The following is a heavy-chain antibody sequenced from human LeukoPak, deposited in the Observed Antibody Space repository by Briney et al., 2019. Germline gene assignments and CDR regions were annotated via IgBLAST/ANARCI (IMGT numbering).Heavy chain of an antibody. V-gene: IGHV1-69*13. CDR3: ARGWQQQDAFDI. J-gene: IGHJ3*02. CDR2: VIPIFGTA. Sequence: SVKVSCKASGGTFSSYAISWVRQAPGQGLEWMGGVIPIFGTANYAQKFQGRVTITADESTSTAYMELSSLRSEDTAVYYCARGWQQQDAFDIWGQGTMVTVSS. D-gene: IGHD6-13*01. CDR1: GGTFSSYA.